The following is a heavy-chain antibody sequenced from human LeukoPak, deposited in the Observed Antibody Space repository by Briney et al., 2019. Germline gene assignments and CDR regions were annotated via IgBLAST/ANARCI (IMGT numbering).Heavy chain of an antibody. CDR2: IKQDGSEK. V-gene: IGHV3-7*01. CDR1: GFTFSSYW. Sequence: GRSLRLSCAASGFTFSSYWMSWVRQAPGKGLEWVANIKQDGSEKYYVDSVKGRFTISRDNAKNSLYLQMNSLRAEDTAVYYCASEPYYDSSGYSDYWGQGTLVTVSS. J-gene: IGHJ4*02. CDR3: ASEPYYDSSGYSDY. D-gene: IGHD3-22*01.